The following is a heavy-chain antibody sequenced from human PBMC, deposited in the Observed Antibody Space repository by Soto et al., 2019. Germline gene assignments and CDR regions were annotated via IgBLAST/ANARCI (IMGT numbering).Heavy chain of an antibody. Sequence: GSMKVSCKASGYTFTTYAMHWGRQAPGERLEWMGWINPGNGNTKYSQRFQGRLTITRDTSASTAYMELSSLRSEDTAVYYCARMRTLTTVTTSAYYFDYWGQGTLVTVSS. CDR3: ARMRTLTTVTTSAYYFDY. CDR2: INPGNGNT. J-gene: IGHJ4*02. D-gene: IGHD4-17*01. CDR1: GYTFTTYA. V-gene: IGHV1-3*01.